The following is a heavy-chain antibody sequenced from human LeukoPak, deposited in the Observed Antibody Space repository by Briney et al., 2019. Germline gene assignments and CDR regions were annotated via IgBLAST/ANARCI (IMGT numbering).Heavy chain of an antibody. CDR3: ARGPGFLTDY. Sequence: PGGSLGLSCAAPGFTFIGYGLTWFGRAPGQGRKGVANIKPDGSAKYCVDSVKGRFTISRDNAKNSLYLQMNSLRVEDTAVYYCARGPGFLTDYWGQGTLVTVSS. CDR2: IKPDGSAK. CDR1: GFTFIGYG. V-gene: IGHV3-7*01. D-gene: IGHD3-3*01. J-gene: IGHJ4*02.